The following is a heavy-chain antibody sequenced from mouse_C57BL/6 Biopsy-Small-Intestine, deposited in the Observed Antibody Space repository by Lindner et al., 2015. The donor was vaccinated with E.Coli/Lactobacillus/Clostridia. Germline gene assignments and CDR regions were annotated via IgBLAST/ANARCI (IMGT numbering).Heavy chain of an antibody. D-gene: IGHD4-1*01. CDR1: GYSFTDYN. Sequence: LQESGASVKISCKASGYSFTDYNMNWVKQRTGQGLEWIGEIYPRSGNTYYNEKLKGKATLTADKSSSTAYMELRSLTSEDSAVYFCASRELTGTFAYWGQGTLVTVSA. J-gene: IGHJ3*01. CDR2: IYPRSGNT. CDR3: ASRELTGTFAY. V-gene: IGHV1-81*01.